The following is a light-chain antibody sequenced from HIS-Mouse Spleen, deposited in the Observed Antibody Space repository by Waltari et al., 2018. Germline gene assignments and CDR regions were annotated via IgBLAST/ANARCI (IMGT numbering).Light chain of an antibody. J-gene: IGLJ2*01. CDR3: YSTDSSGNHRV. V-gene: IGLV3-10*01. Sequence: SYELTQPPSVSVSPGQTARITCSGDALPKKYYYWYQQKSGQAPVLVIYVDHQRASGSPEGCSGYSSGTMANLTISGAQVEDEADYYCYSTDSSGNHRVFGGGTKLTVL. CDR1: ALPKKY. CDR2: VDH.